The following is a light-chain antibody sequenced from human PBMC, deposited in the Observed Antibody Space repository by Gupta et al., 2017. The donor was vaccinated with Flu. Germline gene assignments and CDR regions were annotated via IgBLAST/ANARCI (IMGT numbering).Light chain of an antibody. CDR1: QSITHN. V-gene: IGKV3-15*01. CDR2: HAS. J-gene: IGKJ1*01. CDR3: QQYGDWPWT. Sequence: PATLSVSPGERVTLSCRASQSITHNIAWYQQKPGQAPSLLIYHASTRATGIPARFSGSWSGTEFSLAISSLQSEDFAVYYCQQYGDWPWTFGQGTXVEIK.